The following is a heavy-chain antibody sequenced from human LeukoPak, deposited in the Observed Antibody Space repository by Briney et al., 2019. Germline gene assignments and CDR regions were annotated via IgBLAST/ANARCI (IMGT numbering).Heavy chain of an antibody. CDR3: AKDTSARRGSLNG. V-gene: IGHV3-23*01. J-gene: IGHJ4*02. CDR1: GFTFSSYA. Sequence: GSLRLSCAASGFTFSSYAMSWVRQAPGKGLEWVSAITDSGGSTSCADSVRGRFTISRDNSKNTLYLQMNSLRAEDTAVYYCAKDTSARRGSLNGWGQGTLVTVSS. CDR2: ITDSGGST. D-gene: IGHD3-16*02.